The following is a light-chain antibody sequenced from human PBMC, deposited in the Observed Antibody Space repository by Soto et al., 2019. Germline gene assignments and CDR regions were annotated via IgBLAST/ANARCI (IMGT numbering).Light chain of an antibody. V-gene: IGLV2-23*02. J-gene: IGLJ7*01. CDR1: SSDVGNYKF. Sequence: QSALTQPASVSGSPGQSITISCNGTSSDVGNYKFVSWFQHHPGKAPKLMIYEVNRRPSGVSNRFSGSKSGNTASLTISGLQAEDEANYYCCSYAGSTTLVFGGGTQLTVL. CDR2: EVN. CDR3: CSYAGSTTLV.